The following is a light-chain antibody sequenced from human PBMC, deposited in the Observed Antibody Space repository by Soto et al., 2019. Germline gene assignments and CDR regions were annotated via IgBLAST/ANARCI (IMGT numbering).Light chain of an antibody. V-gene: IGKV1-33*01. Sequence: DILMTQSPSSLSASVGDRVTITCQASQDIANYLNWYQQKAGRAPKFLIYDASNLETGVPSRFSGSGSGTDFTLTISSLQPEDIATYYCQQYDNLPLTFGGGTKVEIK. J-gene: IGKJ4*01. CDR1: QDIANY. CDR2: DAS. CDR3: QQYDNLPLT.